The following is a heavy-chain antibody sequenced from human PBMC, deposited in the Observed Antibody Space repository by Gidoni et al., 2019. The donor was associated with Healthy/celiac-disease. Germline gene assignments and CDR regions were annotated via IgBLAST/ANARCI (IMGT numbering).Heavy chain of an antibody. V-gene: IGHV3-9*01. J-gene: IGHJ4*02. Sequence: EVQLVESGGGLVQPGRSLRLSCAASGFTFDDYALHWVRQAPGKGLEWVSGISWNSGSIGYADSVKGRFTISRDNAKNALYLQMNSLRAEDTALYYCAKDSSYGDSSGYYDTVSTFDYWGQGTLVTVSS. CDR1: GFTFDDYA. D-gene: IGHD3-22*01. CDR3: AKDSSYGDSSGYYDTVSTFDY. CDR2: ISWNSGSI.